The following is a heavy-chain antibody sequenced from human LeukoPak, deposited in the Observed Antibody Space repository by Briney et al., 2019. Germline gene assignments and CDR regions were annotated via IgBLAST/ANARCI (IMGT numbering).Heavy chain of an antibody. D-gene: IGHD3-10*01. Sequence: SETLSLTCTVSGGSTSSSSYYWGWIRQPPGKGLEWIGSIYYSGSTYYNPSLKSRVTISVDTSKNQFSLKLSSVTAADPAVYYCARVYGSGSYPFDPWGQGTLVTVSS. V-gene: IGHV4-39*07. CDR2: IYYSGST. CDR1: GGSTSSSSYY. J-gene: IGHJ5*02. CDR3: ARVYGSGSYPFDP.